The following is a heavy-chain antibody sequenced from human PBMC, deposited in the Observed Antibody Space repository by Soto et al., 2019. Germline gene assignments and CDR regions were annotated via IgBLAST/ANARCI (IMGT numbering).Heavy chain of an antibody. V-gene: IGHV3-74*01. CDR3: ARVGSTSWY. Sequence: EVQLVESGGGLVQPGGSLRLSCAASGFTFSSYWMHWVRQPPGKGLVWVSRIDGAGRSTNYADSVKGRFTISRDNGMNTLYLQMNSLRAEDTAVYYCARVGSTSWYWGQGTLVTVSS. D-gene: IGHD6-6*01. CDR2: IDGAGRST. J-gene: IGHJ4*02. CDR1: GFTFSSYW.